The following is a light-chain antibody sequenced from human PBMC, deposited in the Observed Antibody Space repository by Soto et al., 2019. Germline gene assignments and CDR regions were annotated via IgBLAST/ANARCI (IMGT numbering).Light chain of an antibody. Sequence: QSVLTQPPSVSGAPGQRVTISCTGSSSNIGAGYDVHWYQQLPGTAPKLLIYGNSNRPSGVPDRFSGSKSGTSASLAITGLQAEDEADYYCQSYDSSVSGHVVFGGGTKVTVL. CDR3: QSYDSSVSGHVV. V-gene: IGLV1-40*01. CDR1: SSNIGAGYD. J-gene: IGLJ2*01. CDR2: GNS.